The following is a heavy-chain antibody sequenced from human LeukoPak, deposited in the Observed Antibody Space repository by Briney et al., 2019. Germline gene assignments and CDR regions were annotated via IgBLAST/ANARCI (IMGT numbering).Heavy chain of an antibody. CDR2: IYYSGST. J-gene: IGHJ4*02. D-gene: IGHD6-19*01. V-gene: IGHV4-59*08. Sequence: SETLSLTCTVSGGSISSYYWSWIRQPPGKGLEWIGYIYYSGSTKYNPSLKSRVTISVDTSKNQFSLKLSSVTAADTAVYYCARYGIVVAGSRGYYFDYWGQGTLVTVSS. CDR1: GGSISSYY. CDR3: ARYGIVVAGSRGYYFDY.